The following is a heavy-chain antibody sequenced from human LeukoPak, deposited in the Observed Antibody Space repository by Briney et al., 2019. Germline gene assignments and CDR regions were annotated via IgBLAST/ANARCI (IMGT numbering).Heavy chain of an antibody. CDR2: IYDSGST. V-gene: IGHV4-59*01. J-gene: IGHJ3*02. CDR3: ASLTTADAFDI. D-gene: IGHD3-22*01. Sequence: TSETLSLTCTVSGGSISSYYWSWIRQPPGKGLEWIGYIYDSGSTNYNPSLKSRVTISVDTSKNQFSLKVSSVTAADTAVYYCASLTTADAFDIWGQGTMVTVSS. CDR1: GGSISSYY.